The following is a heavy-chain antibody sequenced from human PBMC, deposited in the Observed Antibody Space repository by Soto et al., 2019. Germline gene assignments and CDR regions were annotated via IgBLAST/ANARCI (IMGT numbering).Heavy chain of an antibody. J-gene: IGHJ3*02. CDR1: GYTFTGYY. V-gene: IGHV1-2*04. CDR3: ARITGDDAFDI. CDR2: INPNSGGT. Sequence: ASVKVSCKASGYTFTGYYMHWVRQAPGQGLEWMGWINPNSGGTNYAQKFQGWVTMTRGTSISTAYMELSRLRSDDTAVYSCARITGDDAFDIWGQGTMVTVSS. D-gene: IGHD7-27*01.